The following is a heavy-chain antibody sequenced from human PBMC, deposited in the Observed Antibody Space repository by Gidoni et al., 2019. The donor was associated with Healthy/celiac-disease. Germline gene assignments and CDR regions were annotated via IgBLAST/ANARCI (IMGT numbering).Heavy chain of an antibody. CDR3: AKCLPAAAYYYYGMDV. Sequence: VQLLESGGGLVQPGGPLSLSLVAPGFTLSSYAMSWVRQAPGKGLEWVSAISGSGGSTYYADSVKGRFTISRDNSKNTLYLQMNSVRAEDTAVYYCAKCLPAAAYYYYGMDVWGQGTTVTVSS. J-gene: IGHJ6*02. CDR1: GFTLSSYA. CDR2: ISGSGGST. D-gene: IGHD2-2*01. V-gene: IGHV3-23*01.